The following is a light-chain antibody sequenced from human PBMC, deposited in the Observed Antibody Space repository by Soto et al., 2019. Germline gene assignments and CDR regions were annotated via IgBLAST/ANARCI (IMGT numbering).Light chain of an antibody. J-gene: IGLJ1*01. V-gene: IGLV2-8*01. CDR1: SSDVGGYNY. CDR3: SSYAGSNNYV. CDR2: EVT. Sequence: QSALTQPPSASGSPGQSVTISCTGTSSDVGGYNYVSWYQQHPGKAPKLMIYEVTKRPSGVPDRFSGSKSGNTASLTVSGLQAEDVADYYCSSYAGSNNYVFGTGTNVTVL.